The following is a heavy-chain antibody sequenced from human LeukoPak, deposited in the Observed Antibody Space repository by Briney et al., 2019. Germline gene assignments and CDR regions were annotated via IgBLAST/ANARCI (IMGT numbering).Heavy chain of an antibody. CDR3: AKDAEYYDFWSGYYYYYYYMDV. J-gene: IGHJ6*03. D-gene: IGHD3-3*01. Sequence: PGGSLRLSCAASGFTFSSYAMSWVRQAPGKGLEWVSAISGSGGSIYYADSVKGRFTISRDNSKNTLYLQMNSLRAEDTAVYYCAKDAEYYDFWSGYYYYYYYMDVWGKGTTVTVSS. CDR1: GFTFSSYA. V-gene: IGHV3-23*01. CDR2: ISGSGGSI.